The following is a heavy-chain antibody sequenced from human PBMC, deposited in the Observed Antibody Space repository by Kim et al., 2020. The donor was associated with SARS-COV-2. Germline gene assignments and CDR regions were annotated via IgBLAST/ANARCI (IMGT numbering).Heavy chain of an antibody. D-gene: IGHD3-22*01. CDR1: GDSVSSNSAA. CDR3: ARGAPSLQYYYDSSGYYQFDY. J-gene: IGHJ4*02. Sequence: SQTLSLTCAISGDSVSSNSAAWNWIRQSPSRGLEWLGRTYYRSKWYNDYAVSVKSRITINPDTSKNQFSLQLNSVSPENTAVYYCARGAPSLQYYYDSSGYYQFDYWGQGTLVTVSS. V-gene: IGHV6-1*01. CDR2: TYYRSKWYN.